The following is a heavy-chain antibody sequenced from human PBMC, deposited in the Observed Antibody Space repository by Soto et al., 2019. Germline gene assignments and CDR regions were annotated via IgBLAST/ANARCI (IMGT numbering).Heavy chain of an antibody. Sequence: QVQLQESGPGLVKPSQTLSLTCTVSGGSISSGGYYWSWIRQHPGKGLEWIGYIYYSGSTYYNPSLKSRVSISVDTSKNQFSLKLSSVTAADTAVYYCARDAGVATSRYNWFDPWGRGTLVTVSS. J-gene: IGHJ5*02. CDR2: IYYSGST. D-gene: IGHD2-15*01. CDR1: GGSISSGGYY. CDR3: ARDAGVATSRYNWFDP. V-gene: IGHV4-31*03.